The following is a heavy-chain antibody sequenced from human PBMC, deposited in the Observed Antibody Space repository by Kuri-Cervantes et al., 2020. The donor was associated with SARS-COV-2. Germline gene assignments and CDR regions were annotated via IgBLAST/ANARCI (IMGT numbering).Heavy chain of an antibody. D-gene: IGHD3-3*01. Sequence: GGSRRLSCEASGFTFSSYAMHWVRRAQGKGLEWLAVILYDGSNNYYADSVKGRFTISRDNSKNTLYLQMNSLRDEDTAVYYCARRRFLEWSIPDFWGQGTTVTVSS. CDR2: ILYDGSNN. CDR3: ARRRFLEWSIPDF. J-gene: IGHJ6*02. CDR1: GFTFSSYA. V-gene: IGHV3-30*07.